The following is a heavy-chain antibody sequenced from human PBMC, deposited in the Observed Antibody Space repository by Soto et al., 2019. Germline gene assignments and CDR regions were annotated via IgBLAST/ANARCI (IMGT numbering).Heavy chain of an antibody. J-gene: IGHJ6*02. D-gene: IGHD3-10*01. CDR3: AREDNYYGSGSLYYYYGMDV. CDR2: IYYSGST. CDR1: GGSISSGGYY. Sequence: PSETLSLTCTVSGGSISSGGYYWSWIRHHPGKGLEWIGYIYYSGSTYYNPSLESRVTISVDTSKNQFSLKLSSVTAADTAVYYCAREDNYYGSGSLYYYYGMDVWGQGTTVTVSS. V-gene: IGHV4-31*03.